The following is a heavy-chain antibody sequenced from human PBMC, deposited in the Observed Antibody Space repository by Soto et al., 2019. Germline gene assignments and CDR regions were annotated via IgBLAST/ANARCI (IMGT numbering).Heavy chain of an antibody. CDR2: IYYSGST. Sequence: SETLSLTCTVSGGSVSSGSYYWSWIRQPPGKGLEWIGYIYYSGSTNYNPSLKSRVTISVDTSKNQFSLKLSSVTAADTAVYYCARECGGDCYSHYYYYYGMDVWGQGTTVTVSS. CDR3: ARECGGDCYSHYYYYYGMDV. V-gene: IGHV4-61*01. J-gene: IGHJ6*02. D-gene: IGHD2-21*02. CDR1: GGSVSSGSYY.